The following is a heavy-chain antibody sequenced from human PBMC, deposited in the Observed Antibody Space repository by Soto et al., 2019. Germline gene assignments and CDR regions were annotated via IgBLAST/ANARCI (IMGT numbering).Heavy chain of an antibody. J-gene: IGHJ6*02. CDR3: ARMRVTMVRLIIISYYGMDV. CDR2: TYYKSKWYN. CDR1: GDSVSSNSAA. Sequence: SQTLSLTCAISGDSVSSNSAAWNWIRQSPSRGLEWLGRTYYKSKWYNDYAVSVKSRITIHPDTSQNQFSLQLNSVTPEDTAVYYCARMRVTMVRLIIISYYGMDVWGQGTTVTVSS. D-gene: IGHD3-10*01. V-gene: IGHV6-1*01.